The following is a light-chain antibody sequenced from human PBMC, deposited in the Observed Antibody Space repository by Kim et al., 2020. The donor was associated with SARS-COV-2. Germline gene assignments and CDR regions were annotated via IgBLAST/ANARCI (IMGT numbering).Light chain of an antibody. CDR1: QDISTS. J-gene: IGKJ5*01. V-gene: IGKV1-33*01. Sequence: ASVGDRVTITCQASQDISTSLNWYQQKPGKAPKLLIYDASNLETGVPSRFSGGGSGTDFTFTISSLQPEDIATYYCQQYDNLPITFGQGTRLEIK. CDR3: QQYDNLPIT. CDR2: DAS.